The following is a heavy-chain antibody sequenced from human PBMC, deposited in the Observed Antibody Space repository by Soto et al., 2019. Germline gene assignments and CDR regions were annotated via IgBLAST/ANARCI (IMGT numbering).Heavy chain of an antibody. Sequence: QITLKESGPTLVKPTQTLTLTCTFSGFSLSTTGVGVGWIRQPPGKALDWLALIYWDDDKRYSPSLKSRLTITKETSKNQVVLTLTNMHPTAKPTYYGVHPTPVTTGGDYWGQGTLVTVSS. CDR3: VHPTPVTTGGDY. CDR1: GFSLSTTGVG. D-gene: IGHD4-17*01. CDR2: IYWDDDK. V-gene: IGHV2-5*02. J-gene: IGHJ4*02.